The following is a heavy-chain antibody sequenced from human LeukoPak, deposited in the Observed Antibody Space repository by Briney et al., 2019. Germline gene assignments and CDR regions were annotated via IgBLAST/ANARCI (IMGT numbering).Heavy chain of an antibody. V-gene: IGHV4-34*01. D-gene: IGHD6-13*01. CDR1: GGSISGYY. Sequence: SETLSLTCTVSGGSISGYYWSWIRQPPGKGLEWIGEINHSGSTNYNPSLKSRVTISVDTSKNQFSLKLSSVTAADTAVYYCAREGTAAGKGGLDYWGQGTLVTVSS. J-gene: IGHJ4*02. CDR2: INHSGST. CDR3: AREGTAAGKGGLDY.